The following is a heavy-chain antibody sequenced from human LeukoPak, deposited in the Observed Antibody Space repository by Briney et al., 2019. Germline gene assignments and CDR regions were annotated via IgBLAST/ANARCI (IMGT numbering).Heavy chain of an antibody. Sequence: SVKVSCKASGFTFTSSAVQWVRQARGQRLEWIGWIVVGSGNTNYAQKFQERVTITRDMSTSTAYMELSSLRSEDTAVYYCAADPLGVGHAQEYFQPWGQGTLVTVSS. CDR3: AADPLGVGHAQEYFQP. CDR2: IVVGSGNT. CDR1: GFTFTSSA. J-gene: IGHJ1*01. V-gene: IGHV1-58*01.